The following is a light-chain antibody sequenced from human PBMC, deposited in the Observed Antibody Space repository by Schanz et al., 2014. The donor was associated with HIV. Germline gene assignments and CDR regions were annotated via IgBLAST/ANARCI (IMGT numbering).Light chain of an antibody. V-gene: IGLV2-14*03. Sequence: QSALTQPASVSGSPGQSITISCTGTSSDVGVYNYVSWYQQHPGKAPKLMIYDVNNRPSGVSNRFSGSKSGNTASLTISGLQAEDEADYYCNSYTSSSTLAVFGGGTKVTVL. CDR2: DVN. CDR1: SSDVGVYNY. CDR3: NSYTSSSTLAV. J-gene: IGLJ3*02.